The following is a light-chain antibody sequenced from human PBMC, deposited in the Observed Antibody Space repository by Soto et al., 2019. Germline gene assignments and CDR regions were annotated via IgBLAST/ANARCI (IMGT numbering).Light chain of an antibody. J-gene: IGKJ5*01. Sequence: DIQITQSTSSFSSSVLERFTISCEASQGISRSLAWYQQKPGKAPKFLIYAASSLQSGVPSRFSGSGFGTDFTLTISSLQPEDSAIYYCQQADTFPIPFGQGTRLEIK. V-gene: IGKV1D-12*01. CDR2: AAS. CDR1: QGISRS. CDR3: QQADTFPIP.